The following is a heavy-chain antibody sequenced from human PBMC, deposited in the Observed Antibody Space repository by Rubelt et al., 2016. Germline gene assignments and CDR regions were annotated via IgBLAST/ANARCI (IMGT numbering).Heavy chain of an antibody. CDR3: ARGRVSSGWYRDY. Sequence: QVQLQQWGAGLLKPSETLSLTCAVYGGSFSGYYWSWIRQTPGKGLDWIGEINHSGSTSYNTSLQRRVTISVDTSKNQFSLKLNSVTAADTAVYYCARGRVSSGWYRDYWGQGTLVIVSS. D-gene: IGHD6-19*01. CDR2: INHSGST. CDR1: GGSFSGYY. V-gene: IGHV4-34*02. J-gene: IGHJ4*02.